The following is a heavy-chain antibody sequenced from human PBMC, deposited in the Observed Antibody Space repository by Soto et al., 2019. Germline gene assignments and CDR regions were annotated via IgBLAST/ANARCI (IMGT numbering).Heavy chain of an antibody. V-gene: IGHV3-30*18. CDR1: GFTFSSYG. CDR3: AKDWYYYGSGSYFSRDIYYYYGMDV. J-gene: IGHJ6*02. Sequence: GGSLRLSCAASGFTFSSYGMHWVRQAPGKGLEWVAVISYDGSNKYYADSVKGRFTISRDNSKNTLYLQMNSLRAEDTAVYYCAKDWYYYGSGSYFSRDIYYYYGMDVWGQGTTVTVSS. D-gene: IGHD3-10*01. CDR2: ISYDGSNK.